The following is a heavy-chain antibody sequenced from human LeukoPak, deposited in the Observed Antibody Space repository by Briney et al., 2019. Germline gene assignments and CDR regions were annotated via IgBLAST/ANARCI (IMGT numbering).Heavy chain of an antibody. CDR3: ARDLDGSSGCDY. V-gene: IGHV1-2*02. J-gene: IGHJ4*02. CDR2: INPNSGGT. CDR1: GYTFTGYF. Sequence: GASVKVSCKASGYTFTGYFMHWVRQAPGQGLEWMGWINPNSGGTNYAQEFQGRVTMTSDTSISTAYIELTRLRSDDTAVYYCARDLDGSSGCDYWGQGTLVTVSS. D-gene: IGHD6-13*01.